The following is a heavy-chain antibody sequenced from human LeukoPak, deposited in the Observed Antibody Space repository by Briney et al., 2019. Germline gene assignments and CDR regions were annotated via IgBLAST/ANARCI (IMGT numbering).Heavy chain of an antibody. CDR1: GYSISSDNW. CDR3: ARKPNAVYWFDP. D-gene: IGHD4/OR15-4a*01. Sequence: SDSLSLTCAVSGYSISSDNWWGWIRQPPGKGLEWIGYIHYSGITYYSPSLKSRVTLSVDTSKNQFSLRLSSVTAVDTAVYYCARKPNAVYWFDPWGQGTLVTVSS. V-gene: IGHV4-28*01. CDR2: IHYSGIT. J-gene: IGHJ5*02.